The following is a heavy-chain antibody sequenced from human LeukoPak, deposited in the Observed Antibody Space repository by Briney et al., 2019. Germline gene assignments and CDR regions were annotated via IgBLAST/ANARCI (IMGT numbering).Heavy chain of an antibody. D-gene: IGHD3-10*01. CDR2: ISTSSSYI. CDR3: ARERYNYGPGEVDY. V-gene: IGHV3-21*01. Sequence: GGSLRLSCAASGFTFSSCSMNWVRQAQGKGLEWVSSISTSSSYIYYADSVKGRFTISRDNAKKSLYLQMDSLRAEDTAVYYCARERYNYGPGEVDYWGQGTLVTVSS. CDR1: GFTFSSCS. J-gene: IGHJ4*02.